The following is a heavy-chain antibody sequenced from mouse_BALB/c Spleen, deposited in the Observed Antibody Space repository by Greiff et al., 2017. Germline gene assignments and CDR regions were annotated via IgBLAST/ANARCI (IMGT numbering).Heavy chain of an antibody. J-gene: IGHJ3*01. CDR3: ARVSPLYGSSPWFAY. Sequence: EVHLVESGGGLVKPGGSLKLSCAASGFTFSSYAMSWVRQSPEKRLEWVAEISSGGSYTYYPDTVTGRFTISRDNAKNTLYLEMSSLRSEDTAMYYCARVSPLYGSSPWFAYWGQGTLVTVSA. CDR1: GFTFSSYA. D-gene: IGHD1-1*01. CDR2: ISSGGSYT. V-gene: IGHV5-9-4*01.